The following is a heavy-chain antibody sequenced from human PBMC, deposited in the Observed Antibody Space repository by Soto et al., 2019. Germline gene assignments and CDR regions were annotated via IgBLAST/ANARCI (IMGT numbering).Heavy chain of an antibody. V-gene: IGHV3-11*01. CDR3: ASGPNGAFFVY. D-gene: IGHD2-8*01. Sequence: QVQLVESGGGLVKPGGSLRLSCAASGFTFSDYYMSWIRQAPGKGLEWVSYISSRSSTIFYADSVKGRFTISRDNVKNSLYLHMNSLRAEDTAVYYCASGPNGAFFVYWGQGILVTVSS. CDR1: GFTFSDYY. CDR2: ISSRSSTI. J-gene: IGHJ4*02.